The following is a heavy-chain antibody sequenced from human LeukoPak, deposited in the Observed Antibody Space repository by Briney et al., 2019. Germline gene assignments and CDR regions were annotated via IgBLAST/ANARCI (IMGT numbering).Heavy chain of an antibody. J-gene: IGHJ4*02. D-gene: IGHD6-19*01. CDR2: VYYSGTT. CDR1: AYSISSGYY. CDR3: ARGTLYRGWSYYLDF. V-gene: IGHV4-38-2*02. Sequence: SETLSLTCTVSAYSISSGYYWGWIRQPPGKALEWIGSVYYSGTTSYNPSLKSRVTISVDMSKNHFSLRLRSVTAADTAMYYCARGTLYRGWSYYLDFWGQGSQVTVSS.